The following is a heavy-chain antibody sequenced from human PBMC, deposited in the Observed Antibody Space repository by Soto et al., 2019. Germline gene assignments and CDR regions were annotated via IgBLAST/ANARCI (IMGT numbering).Heavy chain of an antibody. V-gene: IGHV3-48*01. Sequence: GGSLRLSCAASGFTFSSYSMNWVRQAPGKGLEWVSYISSSSSTIYYADSVKGRFTISRDNAKNSLYLQMNSLRAEDTAVYYCAREGLRWSTHYGMDVWGQGTTVTVSS. CDR1: GFTFSSYS. D-gene: IGHD4-17*01. CDR2: ISSSSSTI. CDR3: AREGLRWSTHYGMDV. J-gene: IGHJ6*02.